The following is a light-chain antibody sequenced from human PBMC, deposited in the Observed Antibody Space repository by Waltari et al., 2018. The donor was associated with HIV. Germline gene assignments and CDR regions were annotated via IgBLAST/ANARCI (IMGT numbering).Light chain of an antibody. CDR2: GNS. J-gene: IGLJ3*02. CDR1: SSNIGAGYD. CDR3: QSYDSSLSWV. V-gene: IGLV1-40*01. Sequence: QSVLTPPPSVSGAPGQRVTISCTGSSSNIGAGYDVHWYQQLPGTAPKLLIYGNSNRASGVPDRFSGSKSGTSASLAITGLQAEDEADYYCQSYDSSLSWVFGGGTKLTVL.